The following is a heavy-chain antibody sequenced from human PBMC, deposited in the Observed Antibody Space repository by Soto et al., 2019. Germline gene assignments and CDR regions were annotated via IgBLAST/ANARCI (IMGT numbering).Heavy chain of an antibody. D-gene: IGHD5-12*01. CDR1: GGSISSGDYY. V-gene: IGHV4-30-4*01. Sequence: QVQLQESGPGLVKPSQTLSLTCTVSGGSISSGDYYWSWIRQPPGKGLEWIGYIYYSGSTYYHTSLQSQVTISVDTSKNQYSQKLRSVTAADTAMYCCARDGGGYVRPGYHYGLDVWGQGTTVTVSS. J-gene: IGHJ6*02. CDR3: ARDGGGYVRPGYHYGLDV. CDR2: IYYSGST.